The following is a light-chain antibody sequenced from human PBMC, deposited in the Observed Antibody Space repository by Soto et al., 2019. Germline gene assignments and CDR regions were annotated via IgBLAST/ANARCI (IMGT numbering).Light chain of an antibody. J-gene: IGKJ5*01. CDR1: QGIANR. CDR3: QRSYNASVT. CDR2: SAS. Sequence: IQMTQSPSALSDSVGDLVNPPARASQGIANRLAWYRQKPGKVPKLLIYSASNLQSGVPSRFNGSGSGTDFTLTICSLQPEDVATYYGQRSYNASVTFGQGTWLEI. V-gene: IGKV1-27*01.